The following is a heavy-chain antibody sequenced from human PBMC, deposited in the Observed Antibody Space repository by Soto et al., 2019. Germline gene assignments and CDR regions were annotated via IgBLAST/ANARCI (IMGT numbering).Heavy chain of an antibody. CDR1: GYSFSNFW. J-gene: IGHJ4*02. CDR2: IYPDDSDT. D-gene: IGHD2-8*02. Sequence: GESLKISCQASGYSFSNFWIAWVRQMPGEGLKWLGIIYPDDSDTRYSPSFLGQVTISADKSIKTTYLQWSSLKASDTAIYFCASSVLVTSTMNYFDLWGQGTLVTVSS. V-gene: IGHV5-51*01. CDR3: ASSVLVTSTMNYFDL.